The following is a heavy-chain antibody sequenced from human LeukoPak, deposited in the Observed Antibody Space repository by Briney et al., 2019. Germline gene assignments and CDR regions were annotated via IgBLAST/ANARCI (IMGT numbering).Heavy chain of an antibody. CDR3: ARFRQTDYYDLRYGMDV. CDR1: GYTFTGYY. V-gene: IGHV1-2*02. Sequence: ASVKVSCKASGYTFTGYYMHWVRQAPGQGLEWMGWINPNSGGTNYAQKFQGRVTMTRDTSISTAYMELSRLRSDDTAVYYCARFRQTDYYDLRYGMDVWGQGTTVTVSS. CDR2: INPNSGGT. D-gene: IGHD3-3*01. J-gene: IGHJ6*02.